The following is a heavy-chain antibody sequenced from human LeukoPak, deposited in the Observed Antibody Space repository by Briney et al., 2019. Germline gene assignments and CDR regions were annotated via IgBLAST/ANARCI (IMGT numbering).Heavy chain of an antibody. D-gene: IGHD2-2*01. CDR1: GGSFSGYY. V-gene: IGHV4-34*01. CDR2: INHSGST. Sequence: SETLSLTCAVYGGSFSGYYWSWIRQPPGKGLEWIGEINHSGSTNYNPSLKSRVTISVDTSKNQFSLKLSSVAAAGTAVYYCARGGYCSSTSCYLVYWGQGTLVTVSS. CDR3: ARGGYCSSTSCYLVY. J-gene: IGHJ4*02.